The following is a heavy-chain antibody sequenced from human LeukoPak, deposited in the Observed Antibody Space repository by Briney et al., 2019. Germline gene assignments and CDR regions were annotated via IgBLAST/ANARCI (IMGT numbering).Heavy chain of an antibody. V-gene: IGHV4-59*01. D-gene: IGHD3-22*01. Sequence: PSETLSLTCTVSGGSISTYYWSWIRQPPGKGLEWIGYIYYSGSTNYNPSLKSRVIISLDTSKNQFSLKLNSVTAADTAMYYCARSFSPNYYDLLDYWGQGTLVTVSS. CDR3: ARSFSPNYYDLLDY. CDR1: GGSISTYY. J-gene: IGHJ4*02. CDR2: IYYSGST.